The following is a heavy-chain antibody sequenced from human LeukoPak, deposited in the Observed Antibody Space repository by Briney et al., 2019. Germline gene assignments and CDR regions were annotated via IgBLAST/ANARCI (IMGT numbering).Heavy chain of an antibody. CDR1: GYTFTDYY. CDR2: INPNSGDT. CDR3: ARPSCSASTCYYLFGP. Sequence: ASVKVSCKASGYTFTDYYIHWVRQAPGQGLEWMGWINPNSGDTNYAQKLRGRVTMTRDTSITTAYMELSSLRSDDTAVYYCARPSCSASTCYYLFGPWGQGTLVIVSS. V-gene: IGHV1-2*02. J-gene: IGHJ5*02. D-gene: IGHD2-15*01.